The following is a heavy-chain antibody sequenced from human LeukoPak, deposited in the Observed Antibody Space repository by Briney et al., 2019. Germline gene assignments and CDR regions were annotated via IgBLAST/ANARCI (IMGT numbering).Heavy chain of an antibody. CDR1: AASISSYY. CDR2: IYYSGST. CDR3: ARGRDYYDID. V-gene: IGHV4-59*01. Sequence: SETLSLTCTVSAASISSYYWSWIRQPPGKGLEWNGSIYYSGSTNYNPSLKSRVTISVDTSKNQFSLKLSSVTAADTAVYYCARGRDYYDIDWGQGTLVTVSS. J-gene: IGHJ4*02. D-gene: IGHD3-22*01.